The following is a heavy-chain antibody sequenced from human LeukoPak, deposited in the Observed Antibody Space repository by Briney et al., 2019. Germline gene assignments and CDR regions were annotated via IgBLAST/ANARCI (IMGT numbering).Heavy chain of an antibody. CDR1: GGSISSYY. J-gene: IGHJ4*02. D-gene: IGHD6-13*01. Sequence: SETLSLTCTVSGGSISSYYWSWIRQPPGKGLEWIGYIYYSGSTNYNPSLKSRVTISVDTSKNQFSLKLSSVTAADTAVYYCAREATYSSSFDYWGQGTLVTVSS. V-gene: IGHV4-59*01. CDR2: IYYSGST. CDR3: AREATYSSSFDY.